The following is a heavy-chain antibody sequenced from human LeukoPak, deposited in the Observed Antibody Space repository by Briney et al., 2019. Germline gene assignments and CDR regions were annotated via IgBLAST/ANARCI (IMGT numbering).Heavy chain of an antibody. Sequence: GESLKISCKGSGYSFTSYWIGWVRQMPGKGLEWMGIIYPGDSDTRYSPSFQGQVTISADKSISTAYLQWSSLKASDTAMYYCARQDGDFWSGYSSNGPIGYFDYWGQGTLVTVSS. V-gene: IGHV5-51*01. CDR2: IYPGDSDT. J-gene: IGHJ4*02. CDR3: ARQDGDFWSGYSSNGPIGYFDY. CDR1: GYSFTSYW. D-gene: IGHD3-3*01.